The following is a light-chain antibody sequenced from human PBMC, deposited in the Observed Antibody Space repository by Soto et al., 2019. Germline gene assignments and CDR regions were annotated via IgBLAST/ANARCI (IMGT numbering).Light chain of an antibody. CDR3: QVRSKYPST. CDR1: QSVSSSY. CDR2: GAS. V-gene: IGKV3D-20*02. Sequence: VIPRSPGPLSTSTGDRSTLSCRASQSVSSSYLAWYQQKPGQARRLGIYGASKLGTGIPARCSGSGARAYIPITISSLEPEDFTHYYRQVRSKYPSTFDQGTKVEI. J-gene: IGKJ1*01.